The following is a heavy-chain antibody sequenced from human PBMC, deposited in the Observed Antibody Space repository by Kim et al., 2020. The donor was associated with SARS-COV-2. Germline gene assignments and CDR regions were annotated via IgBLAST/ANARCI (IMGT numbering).Heavy chain of an antibody. D-gene: IGHD6-13*01. Sequence: GGTTTYADAVKGRFTISRDNSKNTLYLQMSSLRAEDTAIYYCANPRQPDYWGQGTLVTVSS. J-gene: IGHJ4*02. CDR3: ANPRQPDY. V-gene: IGHV3-23*01. CDR2: GGTT.